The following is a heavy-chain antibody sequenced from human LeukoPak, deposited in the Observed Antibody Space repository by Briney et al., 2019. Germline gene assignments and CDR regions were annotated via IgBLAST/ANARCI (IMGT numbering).Heavy chain of an antibody. Sequence: PGGSLRLSCAASGFTFSSYEMNWVRQAPGKGLEWVSYTTSSGSTIYYADSVKGRFTISRDNAKNSLYLQMNSLRAEDTAVYYCAKDEIHIVVVVAASQGGFDPWGQGTLVTVSS. D-gene: IGHD2-15*01. J-gene: IGHJ5*02. CDR3: AKDEIHIVVVVAASQGGFDP. V-gene: IGHV3-48*03. CDR2: TTSSGSTI. CDR1: GFTFSSYE.